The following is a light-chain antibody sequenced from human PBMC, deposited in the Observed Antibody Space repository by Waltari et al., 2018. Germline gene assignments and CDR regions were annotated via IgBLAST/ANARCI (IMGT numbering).Light chain of an antibody. J-gene: IGKJ2*01. CDR3: QQYGSSPYT. CDR1: QSVSSNY. CDR2: GIS. Sequence: EIVLTQSPGTLSLSPGERATLSCRASQSVSSNYLAWSQQKPGQAPRLLIYGISSRATGIPDRFSGSGSGTDFTLTISRLDPEDFAVYYCQQYGSSPYTFGRGTKLEIK. V-gene: IGKV3-20*01.